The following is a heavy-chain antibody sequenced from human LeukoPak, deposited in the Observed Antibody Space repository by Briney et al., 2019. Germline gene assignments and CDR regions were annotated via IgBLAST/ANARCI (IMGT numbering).Heavy chain of an antibody. CDR3: ARVSSGWYLGGFDP. V-gene: IGHV3-48*04. Sequence: GGSLRLSCAASGFTFSSYAMSWVRQAPGKGLEWVSYISSSGSTIYYADSVKGRFTISRDNAKNSLYPQMNSLRAEDTAVYYCARVSSGWYLGGFDPWGQGTLVTVSS. CDR1: GFTFSSYA. CDR2: ISSSGSTI. D-gene: IGHD6-19*01. J-gene: IGHJ5*02.